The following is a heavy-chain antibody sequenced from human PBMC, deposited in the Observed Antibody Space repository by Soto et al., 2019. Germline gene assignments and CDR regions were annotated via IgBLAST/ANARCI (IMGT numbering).Heavy chain of an antibody. V-gene: IGHV4-31*03. Sequence: QVQLQESGPGLVKPSQTLSLTCTVSGGSISSGGYYWSWIRQHPGTGLEWIGYIYYSGSTYYNPSLKCRVIISVDTSKNQVSLKLSSVTAADTAVYYCARVILSYSGSHGGFDYWGQVTLVTVSS. D-gene: IGHD1-26*01. J-gene: IGHJ4*02. CDR1: GGSISSGGYY. CDR2: IYYSGST. CDR3: ARVILSYSGSHGGFDY.